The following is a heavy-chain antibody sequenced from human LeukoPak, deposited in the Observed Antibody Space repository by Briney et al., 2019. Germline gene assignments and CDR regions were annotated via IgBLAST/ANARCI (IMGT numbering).Heavy chain of an antibody. CDR1: GFTFTNHD. CDR2: IGTAGDT. V-gene: IGHV3-13*04. D-gene: IGHD2-2*01. CDR3: ARELVTAGHWYFDL. J-gene: IGHJ2*01. Sequence: RGSLRLSCAASGFTFTNHDMHWVRQPTGKGLEWVSSIGTAGDTNYPGSVKGRFTTSRDNAKNSLYLQMNSLRDGDTAVYYCARELVTAGHWYFDLWGRGTLVTVS.